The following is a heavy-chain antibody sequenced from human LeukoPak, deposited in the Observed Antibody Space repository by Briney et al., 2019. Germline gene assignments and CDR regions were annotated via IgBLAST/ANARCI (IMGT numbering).Heavy chain of an antibody. CDR2: ISAYNGNT. J-gene: IGHJ4*02. V-gene: IGHV1-18*01. Sequence: ASVKVSCKASGYTFTSYGISWVRQAPGQGLEWMGWISAYNGNTNYAQKLQGRVTMTTDTSTSTAYMELSSLRSEDTAVYYCAREGRTYYDFWSGQYFDYWGQGTLVTVSS. CDR3: AREGRTYYDFWSGQYFDY. D-gene: IGHD3-3*01. CDR1: GYTFTSYG.